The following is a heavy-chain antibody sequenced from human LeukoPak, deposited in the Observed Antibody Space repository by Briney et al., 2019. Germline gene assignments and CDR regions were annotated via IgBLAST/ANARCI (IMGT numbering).Heavy chain of an antibody. Sequence: SVKVSCKASGGTFSSYAISWVRQAPGQGLEWMGRIIPILGIANYAQKFQGRATITADKSTSTAYMELSSLRSEDTAVYYCARDGDSSGYYHYFDYWGQGTLVTVSS. CDR2: IIPILGIA. D-gene: IGHD3-22*01. CDR3: ARDGDSSGYYHYFDY. J-gene: IGHJ4*02. V-gene: IGHV1-69*04. CDR1: GGTFSSYA.